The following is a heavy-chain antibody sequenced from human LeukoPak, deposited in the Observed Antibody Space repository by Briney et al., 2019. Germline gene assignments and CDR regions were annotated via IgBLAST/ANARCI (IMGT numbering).Heavy chain of an antibody. Sequence: PGGSLRLSCAASGFTFNNYWMHWVRQGPGKGLVWVSRINTDGSNSNYADSVKGRFTISRDNAKNTLYLQMNSLRAEDTAVYYCARSRYSYSSMDGGQGTLVTVSS. CDR2: INTDGSNS. D-gene: IGHD6-6*01. CDR3: ARSRYSYSSMD. V-gene: IGHV3-74*01. J-gene: IGHJ4*02. CDR1: GFTFNNYW.